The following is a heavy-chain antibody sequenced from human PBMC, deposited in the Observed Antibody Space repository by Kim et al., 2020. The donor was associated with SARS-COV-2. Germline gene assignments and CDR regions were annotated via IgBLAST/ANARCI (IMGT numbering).Heavy chain of an antibody. CDR1: GFTFSSYS. D-gene: IGHD6-6*01. CDR3: ARQGLGIAARPGYYYYYMDV. Sequence: GGSLRLSCAASGFTFSSYSMNWVRQAPGKGLEWVSSISSSSSYIYYADSVKGRFTISRDNAKNSLYLQMNSLRAEDTAVYYCARQGLGIAARPGYYYYYMDVWGKGTTVTVSS. V-gene: IGHV3-21*01. J-gene: IGHJ6*03. CDR2: ISSSSSYI.